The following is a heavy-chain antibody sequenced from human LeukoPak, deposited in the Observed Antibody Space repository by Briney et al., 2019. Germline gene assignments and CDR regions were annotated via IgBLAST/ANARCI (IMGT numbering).Heavy chain of an antibody. J-gene: IGHJ6*03. CDR2: IIPIFGTA. CDR3: ARVGQQLVHGYYMDV. D-gene: IGHD6-13*01. Sequence: GASVKVSCKASGGTFSSYAISWVRQAPGQGLEWMGGIIPIFGTANYAQKFQGRVTITADKSTSTAYMELSSLRSEDTAVYYCARVGQQLVHGYYMDVWGKGTTVTVSS. V-gene: IGHV1-69*06. CDR1: GGTFSSYA.